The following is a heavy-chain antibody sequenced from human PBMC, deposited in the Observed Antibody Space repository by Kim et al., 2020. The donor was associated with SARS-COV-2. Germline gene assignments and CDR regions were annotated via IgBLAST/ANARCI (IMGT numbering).Heavy chain of an antibody. D-gene: IGHD3-10*02. J-gene: IGHJ4*02. V-gene: IGHV4-34*01. CDR3: ARCSGSYIDY. CDR2: ST. Sequence: STNYNPSLKSRVTIAVDTSNNHFSLRLSSVTAADTAVYYCARCSGSYIDYWGQGTLVTVSS.